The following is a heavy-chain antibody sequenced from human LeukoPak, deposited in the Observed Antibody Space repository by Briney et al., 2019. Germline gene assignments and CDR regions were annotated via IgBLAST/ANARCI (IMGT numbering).Heavy chain of an antibody. CDR2: ISHSGTT. D-gene: IGHD2-21*02. Sequence: PSETLSLTCAVSGGSIYSSDWWGWVRQPPGKGLEWIGEISHSGTTNYNPSLKSRVTISVDKSQNQFSLKLTSVIAADTAVYYCASYCRGDCYGAFDIWGQGTIVTVSS. CDR1: GGSIYSSDW. CDR3: ASYCRGDCYGAFDI. J-gene: IGHJ3*02. V-gene: IGHV4-4*02.